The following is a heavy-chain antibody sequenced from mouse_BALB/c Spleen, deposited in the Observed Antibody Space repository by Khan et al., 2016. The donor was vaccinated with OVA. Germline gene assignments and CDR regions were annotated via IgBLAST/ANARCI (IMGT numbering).Heavy chain of an antibody. V-gene: IGHV1-9*01. Sequence: QVQLKQSGAELLNPGASVRISCKSTGYTFSSYWIEWVKQRPGHGLEWIGEILPGSGSTNFNEKFKGKATFTADSSSNTVYMRLSSLTSEDSAGYYCTRGVSDFFDYWGQGTTLTVSS. CDR1: GYTFSSYW. J-gene: IGHJ2*01. CDR3: TRGVSDFFDY. CDR2: ILPGSGST.